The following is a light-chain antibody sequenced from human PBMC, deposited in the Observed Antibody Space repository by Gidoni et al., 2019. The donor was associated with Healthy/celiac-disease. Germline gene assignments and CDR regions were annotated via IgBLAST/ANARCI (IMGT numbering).Light chain of an antibody. CDR2: GNS. Sequence: QSVLTQPPSVSEAPGQRVTISCTGSSSNIGAGYDVHWYQQLPGTAPKLLIYGNSNRPSGVPDRFSGSKSGTSASLAITVLQAEDEADYYCQSYDSSLSGSYVVFGGGTKLTVL. CDR1: SSNIGAGYD. J-gene: IGLJ2*01. V-gene: IGLV1-40*01. CDR3: QSYDSSLSGSYVV.